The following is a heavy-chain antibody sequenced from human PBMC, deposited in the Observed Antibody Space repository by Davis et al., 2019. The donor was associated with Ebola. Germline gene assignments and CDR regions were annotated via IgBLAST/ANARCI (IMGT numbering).Heavy chain of an antibody. Sequence: ASVKVSCKVSGYTFTGYTLHWVRQAPGQGLERMGRINPNSGDTNYAQKFQGRVTMTRDTSISTAYMELSRLRSDDTAVYFCARGGLSMMVVPRDYYYGMDVWGQGTTVTVSS. D-gene: IGHD2-21*01. J-gene: IGHJ6*02. V-gene: IGHV1-2*06. CDR2: INPNSGDT. CDR3: ARGGLSMMVVPRDYYYGMDV. CDR1: GYTFTGYT.